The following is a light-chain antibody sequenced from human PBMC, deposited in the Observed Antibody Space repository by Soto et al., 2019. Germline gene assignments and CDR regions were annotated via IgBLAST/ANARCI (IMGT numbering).Light chain of an antibody. V-gene: IGKV1-27*01. CDR2: GAS. CDR3: QNYNSAPQT. CDR1: QAISNY. Sequence: DIQMTQSPSSLSASIGDRVTITCRASQAISNYLAWYQQRPGRVPKLLIYGASTLHSGVPSRFSGSGSVTDFTLNINSLQPEDVATYYCQNYNSAPQTFGQGTKVEIK. J-gene: IGKJ1*01.